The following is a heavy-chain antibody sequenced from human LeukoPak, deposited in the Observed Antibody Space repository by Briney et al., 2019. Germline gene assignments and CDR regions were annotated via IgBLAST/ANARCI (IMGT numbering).Heavy chain of an antibody. J-gene: IGHJ6*03. CDR2: ISSSGSTI. Sequence: GGSLRLSCAASGFTFSDYYMSWIRQAPGKGLEWVSYISSSGSTIYYADSVKGRFTISRDNAKNSLYLQMNSLRAEDAAVYYCARVTRDSGSSWSYYYYMDVWGKGTTVTISS. V-gene: IGHV3-11*01. CDR3: ARVTRDSGSSWSYYYYMDV. D-gene: IGHD6-13*01. CDR1: GFTFSDYY.